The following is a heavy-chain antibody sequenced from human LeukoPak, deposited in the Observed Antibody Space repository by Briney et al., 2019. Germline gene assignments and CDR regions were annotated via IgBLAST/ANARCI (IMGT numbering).Heavy chain of an antibody. CDR1: GFTVSSNY. CDR2: ISSSSSTI. CDR3: ARAFEAGAWFGMDV. J-gene: IGHJ6*02. Sequence: PGGSLRLSCVASGFTVSSNYMSWVRQAPGKGLELISYISSSSSTIYYADSVKGRFTISRDNAKNSLYLQMNGLRDEDTAVYYCARAFEAGAWFGMDVWGQGTTVTASS. V-gene: IGHV3-48*02. D-gene: IGHD3-9*01.